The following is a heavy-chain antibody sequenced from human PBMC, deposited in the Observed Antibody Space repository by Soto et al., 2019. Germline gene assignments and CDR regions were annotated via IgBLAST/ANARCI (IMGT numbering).Heavy chain of an antibody. D-gene: IGHD3-22*01. CDR3: AAGNYYDSSGYSNDY. Sequence: ASVKVSCKASGFPFTSFAMQWVRQARGQRLEWIGWIVVGSGNTNYAQKFQERVTITSDMSTSTAYMELSSLRSEDTAVYYCAAGNYYDSSGYSNDYWGQGTLVTVSS. V-gene: IGHV1-58*02. J-gene: IGHJ4*02. CDR2: IVVGSGNT. CDR1: GFPFTSFA.